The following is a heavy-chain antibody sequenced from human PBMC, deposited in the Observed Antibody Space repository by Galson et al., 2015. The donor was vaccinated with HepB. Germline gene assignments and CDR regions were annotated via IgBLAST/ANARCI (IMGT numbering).Heavy chain of an antibody. V-gene: IGHV3-21*06. CDR3: AREQTCYGANCFSYFGMDV. Sequence: SLRLSCAGSEFTFKTYSMNWVRQAPGKGLEWVSSISSSGEIFYADSVKGRFSVSRDNAKNSLFLQMSRLRGEDTAVYFCAREQTCYGANCFSYFGMDVWGQGTTVTVSS. J-gene: IGHJ6*02. CDR2: ISSSGEI. D-gene: IGHD4/OR15-4a*01. CDR1: EFTFKTYS.